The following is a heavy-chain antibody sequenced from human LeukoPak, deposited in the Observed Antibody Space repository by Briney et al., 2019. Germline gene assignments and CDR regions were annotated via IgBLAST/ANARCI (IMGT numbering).Heavy chain of an antibody. Sequence: PGGSLRLSCAASGFTFSSYGMHWVRQAPGKGLEWVAVISYDGSNKYYADSVKGRFTISRDNSKDTLYLQMNSLRAEDTAVYYCAKGVESGSYYGAFDYWGQGTLVTVSS. CDR3: AKGVESGSYYGAFDY. CDR2: ISYDGSNK. CDR1: GFTFSSYG. J-gene: IGHJ4*02. V-gene: IGHV3-30*18. D-gene: IGHD1-26*01.